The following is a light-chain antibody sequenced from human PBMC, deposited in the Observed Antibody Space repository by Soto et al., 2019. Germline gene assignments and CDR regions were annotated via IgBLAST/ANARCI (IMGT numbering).Light chain of an antibody. J-gene: IGKJ1*01. CDR3: QQYGSSPRT. Sequence: EIVLTQSPGTLSLSPGERATLSCRASQSVSSSYLAWYQQKPGQAPRLLIYGASSRATGIPDRLSGRGSGTDFTLTISRLEPEDFAVYYCQQYGSSPRTFGQGTKVEIK. CDR2: GAS. V-gene: IGKV3-20*01. CDR1: QSVSSSY.